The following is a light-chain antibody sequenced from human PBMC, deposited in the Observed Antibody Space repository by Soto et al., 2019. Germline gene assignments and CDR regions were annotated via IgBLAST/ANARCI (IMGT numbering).Light chain of an antibody. CDR1: TGAVTSGHY. J-gene: IGLJ3*02. V-gene: IGLV7-46*01. CDR2: DTS. Sequence: QAVVTQEPSLTVSPGATVTLTCGSSTGAVTSGHYPYWFQQKPGQAPRTLIYDTSNKHSWTPARFSGSLLGGKAALTLSGAQPEDEAEYYCLLSYSGARGVFGGGTKVTVL. CDR3: LLSYSGARGV.